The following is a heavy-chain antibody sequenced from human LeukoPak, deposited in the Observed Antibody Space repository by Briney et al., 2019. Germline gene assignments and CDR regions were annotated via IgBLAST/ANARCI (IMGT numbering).Heavy chain of an antibody. Sequence: GGSLRLSCAASGFTVSSNYMSWVRQAPGKGLEWVSVIYSGGNTYYADSVKGRFTISRDNSKNTLYLQMGSLRAEDMAVYYCARDGETGQFDYWGQGTLVTVSS. CDR2: IYSGGNT. D-gene: IGHD3-10*01. V-gene: IGHV3-53*05. CDR3: ARDGETGQFDY. CDR1: GFTVSSNY. J-gene: IGHJ4*02.